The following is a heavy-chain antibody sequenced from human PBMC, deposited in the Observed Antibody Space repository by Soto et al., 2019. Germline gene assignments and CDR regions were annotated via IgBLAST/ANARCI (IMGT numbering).Heavy chain of an antibody. CDR3: AREPTYSSSAGYFDY. J-gene: IGHJ4*02. V-gene: IGHV1-3*01. Sequence: ASVKVSCKASGYTFTSYAMHWVRQAPGQRLEWMGWINAGNGNTKYSQKFQGRVTITRDTSASTAYMELSSLRSEDTAVYYCAREPTYSSSAGYFDYWGQGXLVTVYS. D-gene: IGHD6-6*01. CDR1: GYTFTSYA. CDR2: INAGNGNT.